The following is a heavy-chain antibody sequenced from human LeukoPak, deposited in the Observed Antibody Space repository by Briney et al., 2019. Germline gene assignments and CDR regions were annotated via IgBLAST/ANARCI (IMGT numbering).Heavy chain of an antibody. Sequence: GGSLRLSCAASGFTFSDYYMSWIRQAPGKGLEWVSYISSSGSTIYYADSVKGRFTISRDNAKNSLYLQMNSLRAEDTAVCYCARHTVTTGGPGLSRVYFDYWGQGTLVTVSS. V-gene: IGHV3-11*04. CDR3: ARHTVTTGGPGLSRVYFDY. CDR1: GFTFSDYY. D-gene: IGHD4-11*01. J-gene: IGHJ4*02. CDR2: ISSSGSTI.